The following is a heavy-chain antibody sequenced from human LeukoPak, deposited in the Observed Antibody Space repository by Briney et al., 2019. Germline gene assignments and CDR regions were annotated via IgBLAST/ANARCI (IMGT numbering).Heavy chain of an antibody. V-gene: IGHV1-18*01. CDR1: GYTFTSYG. J-gene: IGHJ3*02. CDR2: ISAYNGNT. CDR3: ARWVAAAGIDAFDI. D-gene: IGHD6-13*01. Sequence: ASVKVSCKASGYTFTSYGISWVRQAPGQGLEWMGWISAYNGNTNYAQKLQGRVTMTTDTSTSTAYMELRSLRSDDTAVYYCARWVAAAGIDAFDIWGQGTMVTVSS.